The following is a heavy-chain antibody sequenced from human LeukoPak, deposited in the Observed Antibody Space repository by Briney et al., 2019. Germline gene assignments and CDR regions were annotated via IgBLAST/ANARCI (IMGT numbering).Heavy chain of an antibody. CDR3: ARTRANYGDHNEY. CDR1: SYNFDSYG. V-gene: IGHV1-18*01. D-gene: IGHD4-17*01. Sequence: ASVKVSCKASSYNFDSYGITWVRQAPGQGLEWMGWISVYNGDTNYAQKLQGRVTMTTDTSTSTAYMEVRSLRSDDTAVYYCARTRANYGDHNEYWGQGSLVTVSS. CDR2: ISVYNGDT. J-gene: IGHJ4*02.